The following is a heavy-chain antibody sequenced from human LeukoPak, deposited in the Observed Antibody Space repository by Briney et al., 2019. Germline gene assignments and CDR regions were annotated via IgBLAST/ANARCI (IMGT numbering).Heavy chain of an antibody. CDR3: AKDFPASCRGDCYFVY. Sequence: PGRSLRLSCAASRFTFSTYGMHWVRQAPGKGLEWVAVISYDGSNKYYADSVKGRFTISRDNSKNTLYLQMNSLRAENTAVYYCAKDFPASCRGDCYFVYWGQGTLVTVSP. J-gene: IGHJ4*02. CDR2: ISYDGSNK. V-gene: IGHV3-30*18. CDR1: RFTFSTYG. D-gene: IGHD2-21*02.